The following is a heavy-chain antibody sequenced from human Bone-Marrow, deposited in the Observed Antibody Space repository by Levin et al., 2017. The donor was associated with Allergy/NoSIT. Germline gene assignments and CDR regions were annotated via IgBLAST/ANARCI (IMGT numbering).Heavy chain of an antibody. J-gene: IGHJ6*02. Sequence: GGSLRLSCVVSGFTFSGSAMHWVRQASGKGLEWVGRIRSKANSYATAYDASVKGRFTISRDDSKNTAYLQMNSLKTEDTAVYYCTRLGYSSTWYGMDVWGQGTTVTVSS. D-gene: IGHD6-13*01. V-gene: IGHV3-73*01. CDR1: GFTFSGSA. CDR2: IRSKANSYAT. CDR3: TRLGYSSTWYGMDV.